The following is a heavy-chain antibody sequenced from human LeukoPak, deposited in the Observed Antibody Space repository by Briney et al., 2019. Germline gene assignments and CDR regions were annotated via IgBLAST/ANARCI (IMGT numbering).Heavy chain of an antibody. Sequence: PSETLSLTCTVSGGSISSSSYYWGWIRQPPGKGLEWIGSIYYSGSTYYNPSLKSRVTISVDTSKNQFSLKLSSVTAADTAVYYCARHIQPPGLFFDYWGQGTLVTVSS. D-gene: IGHD5-18*01. CDR1: GGSISSSSYY. CDR3: ARHIQPPGLFFDY. CDR2: IYYSGST. V-gene: IGHV4-39*01. J-gene: IGHJ4*02.